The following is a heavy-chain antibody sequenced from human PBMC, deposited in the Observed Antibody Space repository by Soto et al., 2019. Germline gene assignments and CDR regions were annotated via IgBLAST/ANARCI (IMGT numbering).Heavy chain of an antibody. CDR2: INSDGTTT. J-gene: IGHJ4*02. CDR1: GFTFNNFW. V-gene: IGHV3-74*01. Sequence: VQLVESGGGLVQPGGSLRLSCAASGFTFNNFWMYWVRQTPEKGLVWVSGINSDGTTTIYADSVKGRFTISRDNAKNTLYLQMNSLTVEDTAIYYCVRDIRWGQGTLVNVSS. CDR3: VRDIR.